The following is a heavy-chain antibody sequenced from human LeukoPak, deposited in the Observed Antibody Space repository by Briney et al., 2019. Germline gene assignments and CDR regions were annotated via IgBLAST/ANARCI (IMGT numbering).Heavy chain of an antibody. CDR3: ARGSCSSTSCYRGYFQH. D-gene: IGHD2-2*02. V-gene: IGHV3-7*01. Sequence: GGSLRLSCAASRFTFNRYWMNWVRQAPGKGLEWVANIRHDGRETYYVDSVKDRFIISRDNAKNSLYLQMHSLRVEDTAVYYCARGSCSSTSCYRGYFQHWGQGTLVTVSS. J-gene: IGHJ1*01. CDR1: RFTFNRYW. CDR2: IRHDGRET.